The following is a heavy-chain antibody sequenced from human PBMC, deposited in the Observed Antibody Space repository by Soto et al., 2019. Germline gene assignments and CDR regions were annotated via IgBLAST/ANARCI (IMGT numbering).Heavy chain of an antibody. CDR3: TRDASRDSSARGWFDP. J-gene: IGHJ5*02. V-gene: IGHV3-21*01. D-gene: IGHD6-13*01. CDR1: GFTFSSYA. Sequence: PEGSLRLSCAASGFTFSSYAMSWVRQAPGKGLEWVSTISSNSAYIYYTDALRGRFTISRDNAKNSLHLQMNSLRAEDTAVYYCTRDASRDSSARGWFDPWGPGTLVTVSS. CDR2: ISSNSAYI.